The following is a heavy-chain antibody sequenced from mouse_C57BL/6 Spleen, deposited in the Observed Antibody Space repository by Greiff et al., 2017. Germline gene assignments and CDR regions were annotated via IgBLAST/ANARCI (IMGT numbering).Heavy chain of an antibody. CDR1: GYSITSGYY. CDR3: AFYDYDWYFDV. J-gene: IGHJ1*03. CDR2: ISYDGSN. V-gene: IGHV3-6*01. D-gene: IGHD2-4*01. Sequence: LVESGPGLVKPSQSLSLTCSVTGYSITSGYYWNWIRQFPGNKLEWMGYISYDGSNNYNPALKNRISITRDTSKNQFFLKLNSVTTEDTATYYCAFYDYDWYFDVWGTGTTVTVSS.